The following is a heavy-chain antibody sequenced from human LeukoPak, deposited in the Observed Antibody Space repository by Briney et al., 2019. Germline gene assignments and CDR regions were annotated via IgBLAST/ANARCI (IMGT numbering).Heavy chain of an antibody. Sequence: GASVNLSCKVSGYTLTELSMHWVRQAPGKGLEWMGGFDPEDGETIYAQKLQGRVTMTKDTSTDTAYMELSSLRYEDTAVYYCATSTGQAAMPENYWGQGTLVTVSS. D-gene: IGHD2-2*01. CDR1: GYTLTELS. CDR3: ATSTGQAAMPENY. J-gene: IGHJ4*02. V-gene: IGHV1-24*01. CDR2: FDPEDGET.